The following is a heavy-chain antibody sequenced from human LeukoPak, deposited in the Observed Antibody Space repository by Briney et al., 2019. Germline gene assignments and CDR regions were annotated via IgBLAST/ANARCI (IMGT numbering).Heavy chain of an antibody. CDR3: AKDPLQYYYDSSGYPEA. V-gene: IGHV3-30*02. CDR2: MRYDGSNK. Sequence: GGSLRLSCAASGFTFSSYGMHWVRQAPGKGLEWVAFMRYDGSNKYYADSVKGRFTISRDNSKNTLYLQMNSLRAEDTAVYYCAKDPLQYYYDSSGYPEAWGQGTLVTVSS. D-gene: IGHD3-22*01. CDR1: GFTFSSYG. J-gene: IGHJ5*02.